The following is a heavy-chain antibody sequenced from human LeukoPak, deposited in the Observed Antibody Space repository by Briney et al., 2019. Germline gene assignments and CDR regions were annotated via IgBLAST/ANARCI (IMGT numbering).Heavy chain of an antibody. CDR3: AKDRLEAVAGFFEF. J-gene: IGHJ4*02. V-gene: IGHV3-23*01. D-gene: IGHD6-19*01. CDR1: GFTFNTYA. Sequence: GGSLRLSCRTSGFTFNTYAVSWVRQAPGKGPEWVSSISGSGAKTYFADSARGRFTISRDTSKNTVFLQMNSLRAEDTALYYCAKDRLEAVAGFFEFWGPGTQVTVSS. CDR2: ISGSGAKT.